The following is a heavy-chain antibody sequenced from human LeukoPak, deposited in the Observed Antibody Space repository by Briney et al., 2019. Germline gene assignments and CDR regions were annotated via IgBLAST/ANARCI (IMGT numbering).Heavy chain of an antibody. D-gene: IGHD2-15*01. CDR2: INPNSGGT. J-gene: IGHJ4*02. V-gene: IGHV1-2*02. CDR1: GYTFTGYY. CDR3: ARDDCSGGSCYFLDY. Sequence: GASVKVSCKASGYTFTGYYMHWVRQAPGQGLEWMGWINPNSGGTNYAQKFQGRVTMTRDTSISTAYMEPSRLRSDDTAVYYCARDDCSGGSCYFLDYWGQGTLVTVSS.